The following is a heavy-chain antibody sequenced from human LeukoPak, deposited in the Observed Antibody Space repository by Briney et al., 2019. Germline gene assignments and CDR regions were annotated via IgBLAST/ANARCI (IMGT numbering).Heavy chain of an antibody. Sequence: KSGGSLRLSCAASGFTFSSYSMNWVRQAPGKGLEWVSSISSSSSYIYYADSVKGRFTISRDNAKNSLYLQMNSLRAEDTAVYYCAGRAVAGSPYYYYYMDVRGKGTTVTVSS. J-gene: IGHJ6*03. V-gene: IGHV3-21*01. CDR1: GFTFSSYS. CDR2: ISSSSSYI. CDR3: AGRAVAGSPYYYYYMDV. D-gene: IGHD6-19*01.